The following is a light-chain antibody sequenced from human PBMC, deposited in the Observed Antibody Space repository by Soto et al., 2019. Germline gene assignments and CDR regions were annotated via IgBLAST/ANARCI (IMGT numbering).Light chain of an antibody. Sequence: EVVLTQSPGTLSLSPGERATPSFPATPTLSRPWLAWYQHKPGQAPRLLVSGASRRATGIPDRFSGGGAGTDFTLTISRLQPEDSALYYCQQYDRPPITFGQGTRLEI. J-gene: IGKJ5*01. V-gene: IGKV3-20*01. CDR2: GAS. CDR3: QQYDRPPIT. CDR1: PTLSRPW.